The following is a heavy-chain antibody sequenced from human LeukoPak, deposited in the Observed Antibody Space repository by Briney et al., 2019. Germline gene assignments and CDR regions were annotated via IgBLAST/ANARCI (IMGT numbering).Heavy chain of an antibody. J-gene: IGHJ6*02. Sequence: ASVKVSCKASGGTFSSYAISWVRQAPGQGLEWMGGIIPIFGTANYAQKFQGRVTITADESTSTAYMELSSLRSEDTAVYYCARADIVVVPAADPLYGMDVWGQGTTVTVSS. CDR3: ARADIVVVPAADPLYGMDV. CDR1: GGTFSSYA. D-gene: IGHD2-2*01. CDR2: IIPIFGTA. V-gene: IGHV1-69*13.